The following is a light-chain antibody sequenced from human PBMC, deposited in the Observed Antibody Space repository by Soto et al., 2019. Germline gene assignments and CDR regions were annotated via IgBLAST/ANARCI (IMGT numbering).Light chain of an antibody. Sequence: QSVLTQPPSASGTPGQRVTISCSGSSSNIGSNTVSWYQQLPGTAPKLLIYEVSKRPSGVPDRFSGSKSGSTASLTVSGLQTEDEADYYCNSYVAGSNVFGTGTKVTVL. CDR2: EVS. CDR1: SSNIGSNT. V-gene: IGLV1-44*01. CDR3: NSYVAGSNV. J-gene: IGLJ1*01.